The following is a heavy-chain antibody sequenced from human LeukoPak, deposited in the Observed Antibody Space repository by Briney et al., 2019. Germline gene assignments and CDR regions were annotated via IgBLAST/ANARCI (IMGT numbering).Heavy chain of an antibody. V-gene: IGHV1-18*01. CDR3: ARGLYDYEPYYYMDV. D-gene: IGHD4-17*01. CDR2: ISAYNGNT. CDR1: GYTFTSYG. J-gene: IGHJ6*03. Sequence: EASVKASCKASGYTFTSYGISWVRQAPGQGLEWMGWISAYNGNTNYAQKLQGRVTMTTDTSTSTAYMELRSLRSDDTAVYYCARGLYDYEPYYYMDVWGKGTTVTVSS.